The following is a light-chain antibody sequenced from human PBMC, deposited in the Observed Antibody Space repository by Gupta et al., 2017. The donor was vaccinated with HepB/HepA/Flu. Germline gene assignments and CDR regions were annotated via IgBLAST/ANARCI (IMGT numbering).Light chain of an antibody. Sequence: EIVMTQSPATLSVSPGERATLSCRASQSVSSYLAWHQQRLGQAPRLLIYGASTRATGIPARFSGSGSGTEFTLTINSRQSEDFAVYYCQQYNNWPPITFGQGTRLEIK. CDR2: GAS. J-gene: IGKJ5*01. CDR1: QSVSSY. V-gene: IGKV3-15*01. CDR3: QQYNNWPPIT.